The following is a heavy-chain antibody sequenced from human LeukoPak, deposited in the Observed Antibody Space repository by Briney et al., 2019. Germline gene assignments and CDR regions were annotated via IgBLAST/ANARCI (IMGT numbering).Heavy chain of an antibody. D-gene: IGHD6-6*01. CDR1: GFTFSSYA. Sequence: PGGSLRLSCAASGFTFSSYAMSWVRQAPGKGLEWVSVISGSGGNTYYADSVKGRSTISRDNSKNTLYLQMNSLRVDDTAVYSCAKGSHGYSSSSADYWGQGTLVTVSS. CDR3: AKGSHGYSSSSADY. CDR2: ISGSGGNT. J-gene: IGHJ4*02. V-gene: IGHV3-23*01.